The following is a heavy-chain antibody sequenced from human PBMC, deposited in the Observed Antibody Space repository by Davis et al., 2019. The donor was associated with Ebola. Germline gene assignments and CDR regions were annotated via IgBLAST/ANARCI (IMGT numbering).Heavy chain of an antibody. D-gene: IGHD2-15*01. Sequence: SETLSLTCGVSGGSISSNNWWSWVRQPPGKGLEWIGTIYYSGHTYYNPSLQSRVTISVDTSKNQFSLKLNSVTAADTALYYCARDNCSGGSCYLSGYYYGMDVWGNGTTVTVSS. CDR3: ARDNCSGGSCYLSGYYYGMDV. CDR2: IYYSGHT. CDR1: GGSISSNNW. J-gene: IGHJ6*04. V-gene: IGHV4-4*02.